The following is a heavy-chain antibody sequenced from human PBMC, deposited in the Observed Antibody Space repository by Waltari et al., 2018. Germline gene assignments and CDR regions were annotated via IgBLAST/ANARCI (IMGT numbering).Heavy chain of an antibody. CDR1: GFSFSSYV. CDR3: AKGLALGTYKFYFEY. Sequence: EVQLLESGGDLEQPGGSLRLSCEASGFSFSSYVMTWVRQAPGRGLEWVAGITAGGSSTYYTDSVKGRFTISRDNSNNALYLQMNTLRAEDTAVYYCAKGLALGTYKFYFEYWGQGTLVTVSS. V-gene: IGHV3-23*03. J-gene: IGHJ4*02. D-gene: IGHD3-10*01. CDR2: ITAGGSST.